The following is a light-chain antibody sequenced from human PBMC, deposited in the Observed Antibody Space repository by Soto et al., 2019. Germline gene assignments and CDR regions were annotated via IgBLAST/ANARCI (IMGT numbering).Light chain of an antibody. J-gene: IGKJ5*01. Sequence: EIVMTQSPGTLSALPGQSATLPCRASQSVGTNLAWYQQKPGQAPRLLIYGASTRATGIPVRFSGSGSGTEFTLTISSLQSDDFAVYYCQQYNKWSPITFGQGTRLE. CDR1: QSVGTN. V-gene: IGKV3-15*01. CDR3: QQYNKWSPIT. CDR2: GAS.